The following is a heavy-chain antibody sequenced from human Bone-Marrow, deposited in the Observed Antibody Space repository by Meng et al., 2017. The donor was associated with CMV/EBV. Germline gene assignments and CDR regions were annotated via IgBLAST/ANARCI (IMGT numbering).Heavy chain of an antibody. J-gene: IGHJ4*02. Sequence: ESLKISCTVSGGSISSYYWSWIRQPPGKGLEWIGYIYYSGSTNYNPSLKSRVTISVDTSKNQFSLKLSSVTAADTAVYYCASFRYNWNFDYWGQGTLVTVSS. CDR1: GGSISSYY. D-gene: IGHD1-20*01. CDR2: IYYSGST. CDR3: ASFRYNWNFDY. V-gene: IGHV4-59*01.